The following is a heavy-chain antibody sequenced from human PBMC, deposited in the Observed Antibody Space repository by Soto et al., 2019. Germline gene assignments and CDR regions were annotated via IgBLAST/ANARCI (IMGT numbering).Heavy chain of an antibody. V-gene: IGHV4-31*03. J-gene: IGHJ6*02. D-gene: IGHD3-9*01. Sequence: PSETLSLTCTVSGGSISSGGYYWSWIRQHPGKGLEWIGYIYYSGSTYYNPSLKSRVTISVDTSKNQFSLKLSSVTAADTAVYYCARDGFGVLYFDWLSNYYYYGMDVWGQGTTVTVSS. CDR1: GGSISSGGYY. CDR2: IYYSGST. CDR3: ARDGFGVLYFDWLSNYYYYGMDV.